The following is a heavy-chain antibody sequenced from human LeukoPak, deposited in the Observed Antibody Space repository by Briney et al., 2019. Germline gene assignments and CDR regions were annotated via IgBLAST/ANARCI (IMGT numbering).Heavy chain of an antibody. D-gene: IGHD5-24*01. Sequence: GESLKISCKASGYSFTNYWIGRVRQMPGKGLEWMGIIYPGDSDTRYSPSFQGQVTISADKSVSTAYLQWSSLKASDTAMYYCARAKTIRDGYNDYWGQGTLVTVFS. J-gene: IGHJ4*02. CDR2: IYPGDSDT. V-gene: IGHV5-51*01. CDR1: GYSFTNYW. CDR3: ARAKTIRDGYNDY.